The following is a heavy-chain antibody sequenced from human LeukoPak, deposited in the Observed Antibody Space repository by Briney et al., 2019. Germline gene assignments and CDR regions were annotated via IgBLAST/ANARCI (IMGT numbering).Heavy chain of an antibody. D-gene: IGHD3-3*01. CDR2: ISSSGGNT. CDR1: GFTFTTYA. J-gene: IGHJ4*02. CDR3: AKFFTADYDFDNDS. V-gene: IGHV3-23*01. Sequence: GGSLRLSCAASGFTFTTYAMSWVRQAPGKGLEWVSSISSSGGNTFYADSVKGRFTISRDNSKNTLYLQMHSLRAEDTAIYYCAKFFTADYDFDNDSWGQGTLVTVSS.